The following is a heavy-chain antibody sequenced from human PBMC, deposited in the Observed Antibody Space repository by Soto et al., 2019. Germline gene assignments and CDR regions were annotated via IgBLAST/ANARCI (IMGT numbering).Heavy chain of an antibody. V-gene: IGHV3-7*03. CDR1: GFTFSAYW. D-gene: IGHD5-12*01. CDR2: IRGDGSEK. Sequence: HPGGSLRLSCAASGFTFSAYWLSWVRQAPGKGPEWVANIRGDGSEKYYVDPVKGRFTISRDNAKKSLELQMNNLRVEDTAVYYCARNRLKYVGYSGYDWPLEDWGQGTLVTVSS. J-gene: IGHJ4*02. CDR3: ARNRLKYVGYSGYDWPLED.